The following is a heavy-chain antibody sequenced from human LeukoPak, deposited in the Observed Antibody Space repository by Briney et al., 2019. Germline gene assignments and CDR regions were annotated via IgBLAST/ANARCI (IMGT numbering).Heavy chain of an antibody. V-gene: IGHV3-20*04. CDR3: ARELGDGYILFYFDY. D-gene: IGHD5-24*01. CDR1: GFTFDDYG. Sequence: GGSLRLSCAASGFTFDDYGMSWVRQAPGKGLEWASGINWNGGSTGYADSVKGRFTISRDNAKNSLYLQMNSLRAEDTALYYCARELGDGYILFYFDYWGQGTLVTVSS. CDR2: INWNGGST. J-gene: IGHJ4*02.